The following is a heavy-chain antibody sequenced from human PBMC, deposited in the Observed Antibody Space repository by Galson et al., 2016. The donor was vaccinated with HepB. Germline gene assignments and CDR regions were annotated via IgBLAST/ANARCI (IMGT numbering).Heavy chain of an antibody. Sequence: SLRLSCAASGFTFSSYWMSWVRQAPGKGLEWVANIKQDGSEQYYVDSVKGRFTISRDNAKNSLYLQMNSLRVEDTAVYYCGACPRRDPFNIWGQGTTVAVSS. CDR3: GACPRRDPFNI. J-gene: IGHJ6*02. D-gene: IGHD2/OR15-2a*01. V-gene: IGHV3-7*01. CDR1: GFTFSSYW. CDR2: IKQDGSEQ.